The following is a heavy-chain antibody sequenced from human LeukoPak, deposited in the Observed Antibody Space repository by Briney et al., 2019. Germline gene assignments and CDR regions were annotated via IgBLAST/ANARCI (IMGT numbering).Heavy chain of an antibody. V-gene: IGHV3-23*01. Sequence: GGSLRLSCAASGFTFSSYAMSLVRQAPGKGLEWVSAISGSGGSTYYADSVKGRFTISRDNSKNTLYLQMNSLRAEDTAVYYCAKVEQLVLGAFDIWGQGTMVTVSS. CDR1: GFTFSSYA. J-gene: IGHJ3*02. CDR3: AKVEQLVLGAFDI. CDR2: ISGSGGST. D-gene: IGHD6-6*01.